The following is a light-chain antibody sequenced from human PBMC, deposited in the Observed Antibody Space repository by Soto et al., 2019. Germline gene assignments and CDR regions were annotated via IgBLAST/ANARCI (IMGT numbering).Light chain of an antibody. CDR1: QNIGNS. J-gene: IGKJ2*01. Sequence: EIVMTQFPATLSVSPGERATLFCRASQNIGNSLAWYQQKPGQAPRLLFYRTSSRATGVAARFSGSGSGTEFTHTISSLQSEDFAVYYCQQYKNWYTFGQGTKLEIK. CDR2: RTS. V-gene: IGKV3-15*01. CDR3: QQYKNWYT.